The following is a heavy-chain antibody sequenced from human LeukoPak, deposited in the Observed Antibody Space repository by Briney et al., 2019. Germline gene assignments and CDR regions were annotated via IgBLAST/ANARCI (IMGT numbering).Heavy chain of an antibody. CDR3: ARRQLVRSGVDY. D-gene: IGHD6-13*01. CDR1: GGSFSGYY. J-gene: IGHJ4*02. CDR2: INHSGST. V-gene: IGHV4-34*01. Sequence: ASETLSLTCAVYGGSFSGYYWSWIRQPPGKGLEWIGEINHSGSTNHNPSLKSRVTISVDTSKNQFSLKLSFVTAADTAVYYCARRQLVRSGVDYWGQGTLVTVSS.